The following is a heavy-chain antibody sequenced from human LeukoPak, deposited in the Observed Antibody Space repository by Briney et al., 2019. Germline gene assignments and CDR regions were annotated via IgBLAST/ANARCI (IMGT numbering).Heavy chain of an antibody. CDR3: ARGAYSGDY. CDR2: ISSSSITI. D-gene: IGHD3-16*01. Sequence: GGSLRLSCAASGFTFSGYSMNWVRQAPGKGLEWVSYISSSSITIYYADSVKGRFTISRDNVKNSLELQMNSLRAEDTAVYYCARGAYSGDYWGQGTLVTVSS. CDR1: GFTFSGYS. V-gene: IGHV3-48*01. J-gene: IGHJ4*02.